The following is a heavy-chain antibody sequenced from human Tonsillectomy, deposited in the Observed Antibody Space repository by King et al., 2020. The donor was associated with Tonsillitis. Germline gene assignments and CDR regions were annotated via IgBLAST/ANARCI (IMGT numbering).Heavy chain of an antibody. V-gene: IGHV4-59*01. CDR1: GGSINNYY. CDR2: IYYSGST. CDR3: ARLSRFFEWLPDY. J-gene: IGHJ4*02. D-gene: IGHD3-3*01. Sequence: QLQESGPGLVKPSETLSLTCTVSGGSINNYYWRWIRQPPGKGLEWIGNIYYSGSTNYNPALKSRLTISVDTSKNQFSLRPRSVTAADTAVYYCARLSRFFEWLPDYWGQGTLVTVSS.